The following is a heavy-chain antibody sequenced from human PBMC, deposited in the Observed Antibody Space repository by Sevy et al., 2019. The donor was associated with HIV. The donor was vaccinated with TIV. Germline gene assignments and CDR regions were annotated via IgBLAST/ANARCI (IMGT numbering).Heavy chain of an antibody. V-gene: IGHV1-69*13. CDR1: GGSLNTHA. D-gene: IGHD1-7*01. CDR2: IIPGFSST. Sequence: ASVKVSCKASGGSLNTHAISWVRQAPGQGLEWMGEIIPGFSSTRYAERFQDRVTLTADEFTSTVYMELTSLKSTDTAVYYCARGPNGNYLLYYLDYWGQRTLVTVSS. J-gene: IGHJ4*02. CDR3: ARGPNGNYLLYYLDY.